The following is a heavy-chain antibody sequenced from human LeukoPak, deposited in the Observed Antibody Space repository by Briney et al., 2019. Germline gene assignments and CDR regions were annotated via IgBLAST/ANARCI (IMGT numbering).Heavy chain of an antibody. D-gene: IGHD6-13*01. J-gene: IGHJ4*02. CDR2: INNSAST. CDR3: ARDPGYSSSWGYFDY. Sequence: SETLSLTCAVYGGSFSAYYWSCIRQPPGKELDWNGEINNSASTNYNPSLKSRVTISVDTSKNQFSLKLSSVTAADTAVYYCARDPGYSSSWGYFDYWGQGTLVTVSS. CDR1: GGSFSAYY. V-gene: IGHV4-34*01.